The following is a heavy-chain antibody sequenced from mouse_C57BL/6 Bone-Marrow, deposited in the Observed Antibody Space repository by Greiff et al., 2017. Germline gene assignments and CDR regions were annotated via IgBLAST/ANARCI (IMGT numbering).Heavy chain of an antibody. CDR1: GYTFTSYW. CDR2: IYPGNSDT. V-gene: IGHV1-5*01. D-gene: IGHD2-3*01. Sequence: EVQLHQSGTVLARPGASVKMSCKTSGYTFTSYWMHWVKQRPGQGLEWIGAIYPGNSDTSYNQKFKGKAKLTADTSASTAYMELSSLTNEDSAVYYCTRSFDGYYTWFAYWGQGTLVTVSA. J-gene: IGHJ3*01. CDR3: TRSFDGYYTWFAY.